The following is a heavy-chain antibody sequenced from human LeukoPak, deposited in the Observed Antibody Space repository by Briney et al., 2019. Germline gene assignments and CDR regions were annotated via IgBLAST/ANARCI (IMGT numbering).Heavy chain of an antibody. CDR1: GYTFTSYD. D-gene: IGHD3-10*01. CDR2: LNPNSGNT. V-gene: IGHV1-8*03. J-gene: IGHJ4*02. Sequence: GASVKVSCKASGYTFTSYDINWVRQATGQGLEWMGWLNPNSGNTGYAQKFQGRVTISRNTSINTAYMELSSLRSEDTAVYYCAVSTHYYGSGNPFDYWGQGTLVTVSS. CDR3: AVSTHYYGSGNPFDY.